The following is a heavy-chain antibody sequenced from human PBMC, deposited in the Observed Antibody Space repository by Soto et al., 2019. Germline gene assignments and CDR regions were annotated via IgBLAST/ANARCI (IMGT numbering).Heavy chain of an antibody. Sequence: QVQLVQSGAEEKKPGASVKVSCKASGYTFTSYAMPWVRQAPGQRLEWMGWINAGNGNTKYSQTFQGRVTITRDTSASTAYMELSSLRSEDTAVYYWARSPGIAVADYWGQGALVTVSS. CDR2: INAGNGNT. CDR3: ARSPGIAVADY. V-gene: IGHV1-3*05. D-gene: IGHD6-19*01. CDR1: GYTFTSYA. J-gene: IGHJ4*02.